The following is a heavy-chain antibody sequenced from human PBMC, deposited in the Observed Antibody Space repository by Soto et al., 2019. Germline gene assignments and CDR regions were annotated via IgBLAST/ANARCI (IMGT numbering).Heavy chain of an antibody. D-gene: IGHD6-13*01. J-gene: IGHJ4*02. Sequence: QLQLQESGSRLVKPSQTLSLTCAVSGGSISSGGYSWSWIRQPPGTGLEWIGYIDHSGNSYYNPSLMSRVTISVDRSKNQFSLEVNSVTAADTAVYYCARGGLAAAGPYYFDYWGQGSLVTVSS. CDR1: GGSISSGGYS. CDR3: ARGGLAAAGPYYFDY. V-gene: IGHV4-30-2*01. CDR2: IDHSGNS.